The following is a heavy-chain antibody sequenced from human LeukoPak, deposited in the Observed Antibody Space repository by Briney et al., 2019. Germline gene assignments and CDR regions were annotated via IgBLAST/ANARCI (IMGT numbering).Heavy chain of an antibody. D-gene: IGHD6-13*01. CDR3: AKSSSSWYFDY. J-gene: IGHJ4*02. Sequence: GGSLRLSCAASGFTFNNYAMNWVRQAPGKGLEWVSVIGGSGGTTYYADSVKGRFTISRDSSKNTLYLQMNSLRAEDTAVYYCAKSSSSWYFDYWGQGTPVTVSS. CDR2: IGGSGGTT. CDR1: GFTFNNYA. V-gene: IGHV3-23*01.